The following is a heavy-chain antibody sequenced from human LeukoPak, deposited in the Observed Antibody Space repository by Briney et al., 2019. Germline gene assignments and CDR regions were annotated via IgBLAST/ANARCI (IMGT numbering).Heavy chain of an antibody. CDR2: ISYDGRNE. D-gene: IGHD3-3*01. Sequence: GGSLRLSCAASGFSFSSYAMHWVRQAPGKGLEWVAVISYDGRNEHYADSVKGRFTISRDISKNTVYLQMNSLRPEDTAVYYCARGGDSWSGYSYGMDVWGQGTTVTVSS. CDR3: ARGGDSWSGYSYGMDV. CDR1: GFSFSSYA. V-gene: IGHV3-30*04. J-gene: IGHJ6*02.